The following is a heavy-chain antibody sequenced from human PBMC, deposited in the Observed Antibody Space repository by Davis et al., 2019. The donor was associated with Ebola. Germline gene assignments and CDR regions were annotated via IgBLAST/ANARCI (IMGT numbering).Heavy chain of an antibody. CDR3: AGPSGYGGYYYYYMDV. D-gene: IGHD3-10*01. CDR1: GFTFSSYA. CDR2: ISYDGSNK. J-gene: IGHJ6*03. V-gene: IGHV3-30-3*01. Sequence: PGGSLRLSCAASGFTFSSYAMHWVRQAPGKGLEWVAVISYDGSNKYYADSVKGRFTISRDNSKNTLYLQMNSLRAEDTAVYYCAGPSGYGGYYYYYMDVWGKGTTVTVSS.